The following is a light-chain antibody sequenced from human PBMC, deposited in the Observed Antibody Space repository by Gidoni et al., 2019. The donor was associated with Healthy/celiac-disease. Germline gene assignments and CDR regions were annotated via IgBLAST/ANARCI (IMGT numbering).Light chain of an antibody. CDR3: QQYNNWRRT. CDR1: QSVSSN. CDR2: GAS. V-gene: IGKV3-15*01. J-gene: IGKJ1*01. Sequence: EIVITQSPATLSVSPGERATLSCRASQSVSSNLAWYQQKPGPAPRLLINGASTRATGITARFSGSRSGTEFTLTISSLQSEDFAVYYCQQYNNWRRTFGQGTKVEIK.